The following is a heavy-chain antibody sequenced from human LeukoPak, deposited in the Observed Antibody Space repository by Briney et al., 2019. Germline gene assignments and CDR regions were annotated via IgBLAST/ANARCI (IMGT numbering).Heavy chain of an antibody. V-gene: IGHV3-64D*06. J-gene: IGHJ4*02. CDR1: GFTFSNHF. D-gene: IGHD3-9*01. CDR3: VKDLTGTWSFDY. CDR2: IGPNGAST. Sequence: PGGSLRLSCSTSGFTFSNHFRHWVRQAPGKGLEYVSSIGPNGASTLYADSVKGRFTISRDNSKNALYLQLTSLRLEDTALYYCVKDLTGTWSFDYWGQGTLVTVSS.